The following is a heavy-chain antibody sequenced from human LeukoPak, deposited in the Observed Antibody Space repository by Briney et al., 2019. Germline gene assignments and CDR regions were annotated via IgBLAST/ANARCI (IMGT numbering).Heavy chain of an antibody. CDR3: TRGHGSRYGYRIWKSSPFDY. V-gene: IGHV1-8*01. CDR2: MNPNSGKT. D-gene: IGHD1-1*01. J-gene: IGHJ4*02. Sequence: ASVKVSCKASGYTFTSYDINWVRQATGQGLEWMGWMNPNSGKTGYAQKLQGRVTMTRNRSISQHYMEVSSLTSEDTAVYYCTRGHGSRYGYRIWKSSPFDYWGQGTLVTVSS. CDR1: GYTFTSYD.